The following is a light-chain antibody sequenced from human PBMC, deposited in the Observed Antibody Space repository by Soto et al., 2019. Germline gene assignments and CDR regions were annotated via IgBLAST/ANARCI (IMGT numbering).Light chain of an antibody. CDR2: AAS. V-gene: IGKV3-15*01. Sequence: IVMTQSPATLSVSPGERVTLSCRASQSVSSHLAWYQQKPGQAPRLLIYAASTRANGIPGRFSGSGSGTEFTLTITSLQSEVFALYYCQQYNDLMTFGGGTKLEIK. J-gene: IGKJ4*01. CDR3: QQYNDLMT. CDR1: QSVSSH.